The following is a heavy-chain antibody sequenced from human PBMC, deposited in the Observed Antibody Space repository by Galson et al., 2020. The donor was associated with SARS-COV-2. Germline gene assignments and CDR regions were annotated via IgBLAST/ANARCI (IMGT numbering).Heavy chain of an antibody. CDR3: ARGYGSGSIYDAFDI. CDR2: INPNSGGT. D-gene: IGHD3-10*01. V-gene: IGHV1-2*02. Sequence: ASVKVSCKASGYTFTGYYMHWVRQAPGQGLEWMGWINPNSGGTNYAQKFQGRVTMTRDTSISTAYMELSRLRSDDTAVYYCARGYGSGSIYDAFDIWGQGTMVTLSS. J-gene: IGHJ3*02. CDR1: GYTFTGYY.